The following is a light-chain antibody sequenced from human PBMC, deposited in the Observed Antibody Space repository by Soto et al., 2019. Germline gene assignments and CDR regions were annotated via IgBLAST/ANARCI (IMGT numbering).Light chain of an antibody. CDR1: TSNIGAGYD. V-gene: IGLV1-40*01. CDR3: QSYDSSLSGVV. CDR2: ANN. J-gene: IGLJ2*01. Sequence: QSVLTQAPSVSGALGQRVTISCTGSTSNIGAGYDVHWYQQLPETAPKLLIYANNNRPSGVPDRFSGSKSGASASLAITGLQAEDEADYYCQSYDSSLSGVVFGGGTKLTVL.